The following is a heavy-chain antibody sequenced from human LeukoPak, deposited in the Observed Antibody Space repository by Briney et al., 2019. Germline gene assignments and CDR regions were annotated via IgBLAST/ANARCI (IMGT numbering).Heavy chain of an antibody. CDR2: INQDGRDK. CDR3: AKDRYSSVWNDNWFDP. CDR1: GFTFSNHY. D-gene: IGHD6-19*01. V-gene: IGHV3-7*03. Sequence: GGSLRLSCAASGFTFSNHYISWVRQAPGKGLEWVANINQDGRDKYFVDSVRDRFTISRDSAQNSVSLQMNSLRAEDTAVYYCAKDRYSSVWNDNWFDPWGQGTLVTVSS. J-gene: IGHJ5*02.